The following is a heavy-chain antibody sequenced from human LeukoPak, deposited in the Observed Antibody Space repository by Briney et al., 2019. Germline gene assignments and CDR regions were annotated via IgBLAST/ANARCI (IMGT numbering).Heavy chain of an antibody. CDR2: IYYSGST. D-gene: IGHD6-19*01. CDR3: AREPGYSSGWYAIDY. CDR1: GGSISSYY. Sequence: SETLSLTCTVSGGSISSYYWSWIRQPPGKGLEWIGYIYYSGSTNYNPSLKSRVTISVDTSKNQFSLKLSSVTAADTAVYYCAREPGYSSGWYAIDYWGQATLVTVSS. J-gene: IGHJ4*02. V-gene: IGHV4-59*01.